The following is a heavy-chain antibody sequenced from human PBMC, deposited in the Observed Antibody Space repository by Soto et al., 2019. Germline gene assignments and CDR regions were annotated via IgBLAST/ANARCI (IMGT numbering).Heavy chain of an antibody. CDR2: INHSGST. Sequence: SETLSLTCAVYGGSFSGYYWSWIRQPPGKGLEWIGEINHSGSTNYNPSLKSRVTISVDTSKNQFSLKLSSVTAADTAVYYCARKRGRCSGGSCYRNWFDPWGQGTLVTAPQ. CDR3: ARKRGRCSGGSCYRNWFDP. CDR1: GGSFSGYY. J-gene: IGHJ5*02. D-gene: IGHD2-15*01. V-gene: IGHV4-34*01.